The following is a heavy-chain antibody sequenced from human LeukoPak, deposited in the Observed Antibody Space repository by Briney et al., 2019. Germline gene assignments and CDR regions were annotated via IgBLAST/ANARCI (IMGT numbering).Heavy chain of an antibody. J-gene: IGHJ4*02. D-gene: IGHD2-8*01. CDR2: IYYSVST. Sequence: SETLSLTCTVSGGSISSYYWSWIRQPPGKGLEWIGYIYYSVSTNYNPSLKSRVTISVDTSKNQFSLKLSSVTAADTAVYYCARWTHRMGEDYWGQGTLVTVSS. CDR3: ARWTHRMGEDY. CDR1: GGSISSYY. V-gene: IGHV4-59*12.